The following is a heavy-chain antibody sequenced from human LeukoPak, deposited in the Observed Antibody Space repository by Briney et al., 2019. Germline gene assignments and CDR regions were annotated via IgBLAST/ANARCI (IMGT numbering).Heavy chain of an antibody. CDR3: ARLPSGNFDFDH. Sequence: PGGSLRLSCAASGFTFSSYSMNWVRQAPGKGLEWVSYISSSGTIHYADSVKGRFTISRDNAKRSMYLQMNSLRAEDTAVYYCARLPSGNFDFDHWGQGTLVAVSS. CDR1: GFTFSSYS. CDR2: ISSSGTI. J-gene: IGHJ4*02. D-gene: IGHD4-23*01. V-gene: IGHV3-48*01.